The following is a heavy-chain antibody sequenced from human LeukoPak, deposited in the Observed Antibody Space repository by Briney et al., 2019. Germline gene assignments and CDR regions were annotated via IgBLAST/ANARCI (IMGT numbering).Heavy chain of an antibody. J-gene: IGHJ4*02. CDR3: ARDRPYRALGFGDFLFADY. D-gene: IGHD3-10*01. CDR2: ISAYNGNT. CDR1: GYTFTNYG. Sequence: RASVKVSCKASGYTFTNYGFSWVRQAPGQGLEWMGWISAYNGNTNYAQKLQGRVTITTDTSTSTAYMEVRSLRSDDTAVYFCARDRPYRALGFGDFLFADYWGQGTLVTVSS. V-gene: IGHV1-18*01.